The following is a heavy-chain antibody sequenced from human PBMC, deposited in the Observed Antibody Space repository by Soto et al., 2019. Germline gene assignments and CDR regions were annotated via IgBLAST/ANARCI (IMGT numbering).Heavy chain of an antibody. CDR1: GYSFAGYW. J-gene: IGHJ3*01. Sequence: GESLKISCMGSGYSFAGYWIGWVRQMPGKGLDRMGVIYPGDSDTRYSPSFHGQVTISADKSISTAYLQWSSLKASDTAMYFCARLPGVRGVFDGFNVWGQGTMVTVSS. D-gene: IGHD3-10*01. CDR3: ARLPGVRGVFDGFNV. CDR2: IYPGDSDT. V-gene: IGHV5-51*01.